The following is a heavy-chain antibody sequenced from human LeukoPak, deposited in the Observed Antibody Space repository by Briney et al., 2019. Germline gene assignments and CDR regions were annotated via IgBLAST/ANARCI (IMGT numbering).Heavy chain of an antibody. CDR1: GYTFTGYY. J-gene: IGHJ4*02. Sequence: ASVKVSCKASGYTFTGYYMRWVRQAPGQGLEWMGWINPNSGGTNYAQKFQGRVTMTRDTSISTAYMELSRLRSEDTAVYYCARENYYYYYGSGSRDYWGQGTLVTVSS. CDR2: INPNSGGT. V-gene: IGHV1-2*02. CDR3: ARENYYYYYGSGSRDY. D-gene: IGHD3-10*01.